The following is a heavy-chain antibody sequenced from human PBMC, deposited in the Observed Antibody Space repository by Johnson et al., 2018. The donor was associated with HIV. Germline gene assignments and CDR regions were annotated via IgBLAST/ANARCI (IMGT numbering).Heavy chain of an antibody. V-gene: IGHV3-30-3*02. D-gene: IGHD6-19*01. CDR1: GFTFSSYA. J-gene: IGHJ3*02. CDR3: ASTSSGWFYAFDI. Sequence: QMLLVESGGGVVQPWRSLRLSCTASGFTFSSYAMHWVRQAPGKGLEWVAVISYDGSNKYYADSVKGRFTISRDNSKNTLYLQMNSLRAEDTAVYYCASTSSGWFYAFDIWGQGTMVTVSS. CDR2: ISYDGSNK.